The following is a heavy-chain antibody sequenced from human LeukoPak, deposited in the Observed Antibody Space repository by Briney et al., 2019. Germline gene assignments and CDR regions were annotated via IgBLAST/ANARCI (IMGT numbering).Heavy chain of an antibody. CDR3: ARTRYYYNSRSYGAPYYFDY. J-gene: IGHJ4*02. V-gene: IGHV4-39*01. D-gene: IGHD3-10*01. Sequence: PSETLSLTCTVSGGSISSSSYYWGWIRQPPGKGLEWIGSIYYSGSTYYNPSLKSRVTISVDTSKNQVSLKLSSVTAADTAVYYCARTRYYYNSRSYGAPYYFDYWGQGTLVTVSS. CDR2: IYYSGST. CDR1: GGSISSSSYY.